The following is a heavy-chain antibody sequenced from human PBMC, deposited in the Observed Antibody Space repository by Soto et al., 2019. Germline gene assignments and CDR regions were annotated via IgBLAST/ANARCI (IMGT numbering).Heavy chain of an antibody. V-gene: IGHV4-34*01. J-gene: IGHJ4*02. CDR3: ASVYYDFWSGYYSVGGIDY. Sequence: QVQLQQWGAGLLKPSETLSLTCAVYGGSFSGYYWSWIRQPPGKGLEWIGEINHSGSTNYNPSLKSQVTISVDTSNNQFALELSCVTAADTAVYYCASVYYDFWSGYYSVGGIDYWGQGTLVTVSS. CDR1: GGSFSGYY. D-gene: IGHD3-3*01. CDR2: INHSGST.